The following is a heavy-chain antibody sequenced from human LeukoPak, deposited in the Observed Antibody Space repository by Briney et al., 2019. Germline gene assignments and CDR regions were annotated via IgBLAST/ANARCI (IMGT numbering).Heavy chain of an antibody. CDR1: GYTFTGYY. V-gene: IGHV1-2*02. Sequence: ASVKVSCKASGYTFTGYYMHWVRQAPGQGLEWKGWINPNSGGTNYAQKFQGRVTMTRDTSISTAYMELSRLRPDDTAVYYCARGSITIFGVVPTPFDPWGQGTLVTVSS. D-gene: IGHD3-3*01. J-gene: IGHJ5*02. CDR2: INPNSGGT. CDR3: ARGSITIFGVVPTPFDP.